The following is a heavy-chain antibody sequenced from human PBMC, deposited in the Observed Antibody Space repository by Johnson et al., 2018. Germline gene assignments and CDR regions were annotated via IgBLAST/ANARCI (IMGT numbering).Heavy chain of an antibody. CDR2: ISGSGGST. D-gene: IGHD4-17*01. J-gene: IGHJ6*03. CDR3: AKMGGDYVSYYYYYMDV. CDR1: GFTFDDYA. V-gene: IGHV3-23*04. Sequence: VQLVESGGGLVQPGRSLRLSCAASGFTFDDYAMHWVRQAPGKGLEWVSGISGSGGSTYYADSVKGRFTLPRDNSKNTLYLQMNSPRADDTAVYYCAKMGGDYVSYYYYYMDVWGRGTTVTVSS.